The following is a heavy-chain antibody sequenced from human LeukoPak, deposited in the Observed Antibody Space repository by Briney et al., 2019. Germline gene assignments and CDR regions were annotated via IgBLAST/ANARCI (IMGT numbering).Heavy chain of an antibody. CDR1: GFTFSGYG. CDR2: TSYDATQK. J-gene: IGHJ1*01. V-gene: IGHV3-33*05. D-gene: IGHD2-8*01. CDR3: ARDGYGVVAPNGYLQN. Sequence: PGRSLRLSCAASGFTFSGYGMHWDRQAPGKGLEWVAVTSYDATQKHYADSVKGRFTISRDNPKNTLYLQINSLRAEDTAVYYCARDGYGVVAPNGYLQNWGQGTLVTVSS.